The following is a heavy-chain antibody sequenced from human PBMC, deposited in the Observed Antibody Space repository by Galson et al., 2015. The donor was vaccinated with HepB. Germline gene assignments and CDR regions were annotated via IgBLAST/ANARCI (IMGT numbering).Heavy chain of an antibody. D-gene: IGHD2-2*01. J-gene: IGHJ4*02. V-gene: IGHV3-73*01. CDR2: IRSKGNNYAT. CDR3: TGLGDLSGSSSR. CDR1: GFTFSGSA. Sequence: LRLSCAASGFTFSGSAIHWVRQASGKGPEWVGRIRSKGNNYATSYVPSLKGRFTISRDDSKNMAYLHMKSLKTEDTAVYYCTGLGDLSGSSSRWGQGTLVTVSS.